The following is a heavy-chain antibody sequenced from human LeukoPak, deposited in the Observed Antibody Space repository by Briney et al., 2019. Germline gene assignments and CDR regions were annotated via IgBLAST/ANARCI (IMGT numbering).Heavy chain of an antibody. CDR3: ARGYYDILTKLGMDV. Sequence: GASVKVSCKASGGTFSSYAISWVRQAPGQGLEWMGGIIPIFGTANYAQKFQGRVTITADESTGTAYMELSSLRSEDTAVYYCARGYYDILTKLGMDVWGQGTTVTVSS. J-gene: IGHJ6*02. V-gene: IGHV1-69*13. CDR1: GGTFSSYA. D-gene: IGHD3-9*01. CDR2: IIPIFGTA.